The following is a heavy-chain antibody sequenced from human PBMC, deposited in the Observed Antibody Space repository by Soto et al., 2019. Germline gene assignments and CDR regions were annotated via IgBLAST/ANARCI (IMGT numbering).Heavy chain of an antibody. CDR3: ARDQYDDYGDPGNAFDI. CDR1: GFTFSSYS. J-gene: IGHJ3*02. Sequence: GGSLRLSCAASGFTFSSYSMNWVGQAPGKGLEWVSSISSSSSYIYYADSVKGRFTISRDNAKNSLYLQMNSLRAEDTAVYYCARDQYDDYGDPGNAFDIWGQGIMVTVSS. CDR2: ISSSSSYI. D-gene: IGHD4-17*01. V-gene: IGHV3-21*01.